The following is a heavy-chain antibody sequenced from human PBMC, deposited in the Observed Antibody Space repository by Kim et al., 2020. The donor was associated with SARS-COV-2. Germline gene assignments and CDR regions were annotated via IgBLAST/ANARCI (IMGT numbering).Heavy chain of an antibody. D-gene: IGHD4-17*01. J-gene: IGHJ4*02. V-gene: IGHV6-1*01. CDR2: YS. CDR3: ARDRGDYYDY. Sequence: YSNYAVSARSRITINPDTSKNLYSLQLNAVTPEDTAVYYCARDRGDYYDYWGRGTLVTVSS.